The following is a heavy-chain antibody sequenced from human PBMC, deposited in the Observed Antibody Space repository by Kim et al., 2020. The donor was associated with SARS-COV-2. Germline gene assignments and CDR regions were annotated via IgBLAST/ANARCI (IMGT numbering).Heavy chain of an antibody. CDR3: ARGGWDYGSGSYYNVLPNRDTTKNDAFDI. Sequence: ASVKVSCKASGYTFTSYYMHWVRQAPGQGLEWMGIINPSGGSTSYAQKFQGRVTMTRDTSTSTVYMELSSLGSEDTAVYYCARGGWDYGSGSYYNVLPNRDTTKNDAFDIWGQGKMVTVSS. J-gene: IGHJ3*02. D-gene: IGHD3-10*01. CDR2: INPSGGST. V-gene: IGHV1-46*01. CDR1: GYTFTSYY.